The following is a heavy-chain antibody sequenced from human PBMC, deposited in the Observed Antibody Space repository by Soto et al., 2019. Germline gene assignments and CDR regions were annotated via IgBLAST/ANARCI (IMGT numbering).Heavy chain of an antibody. Sequence: VASVKVSCKASGYTFTSYYMHWVRQAPGQGLEWMGIINPSGSNTYYADSVKGRFTISRDNSKTTLYLHMNSLRAEDTAVYYCASVPTPSIAALYYFDYWGQGTLVTVSS. CDR2: INPSGSNT. CDR1: GYTFTSYY. CDR3: ASVPTPSIAALYYFDY. J-gene: IGHJ4*02. V-gene: IGHV1-46*04. D-gene: IGHD6-6*01.